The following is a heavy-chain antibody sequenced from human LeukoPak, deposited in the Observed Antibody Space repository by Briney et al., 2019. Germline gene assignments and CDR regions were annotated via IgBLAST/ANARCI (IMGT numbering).Heavy chain of an antibody. V-gene: IGHV1-69*05. Sequence: SVKASCKASGGTFSSYAISWVRQAPGQGLEWMGRIIPIFGTANYAQKFQGRVTITTDESTSTAYMELSSLRSEDTAVYYCTRHNTQMATMCNWGQGTLVTVSS. CDR3: TRHNTQMATMCN. CDR1: GGTFSSYA. J-gene: IGHJ4*02. CDR2: IIPIFGTA. D-gene: IGHD5-24*01.